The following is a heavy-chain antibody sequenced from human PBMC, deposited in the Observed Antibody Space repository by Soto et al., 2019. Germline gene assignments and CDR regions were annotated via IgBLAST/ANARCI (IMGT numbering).Heavy chain of an antibody. V-gene: IGHV3-23*01. Sequence: EVQLLESGGGLVQPGGSLRRSCAASGFMFSSYVMSWVRQAPGKGLEWVSGVSGSGSRTYYADSVKGRFSISRDNSRNTLYLQLNSLRAEDTAVYYCAVLTTVTDADYWGQGTLVTVPS. CDR3: AVLTTVTDADY. D-gene: IGHD4-17*01. J-gene: IGHJ4*02. CDR1: GFMFSSYV. CDR2: VSGSGSRT.